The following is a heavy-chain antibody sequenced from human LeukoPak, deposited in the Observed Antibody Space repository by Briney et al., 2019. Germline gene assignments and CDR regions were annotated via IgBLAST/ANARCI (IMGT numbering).Heavy chain of an antibody. J-gene: IGHJ4*02. D-gene: IGHD3-10*01. CDR3: ARDTLWFGESQDGGLFDY. Sequence: PGGSLRLSCAASGFSFSDYYMSWIRQAPGKGLEWVSYISGSTSYTDYADSVKGRFTISRDNAKNSLYLQMNSLRVDDTAVYYCARDTLWFGESQDGGLFDYWGQGTLVTVSS. CDR2: ISGSTSYT. CDR1: GFSFSDYY. V-gene: IGHV3-11*06.